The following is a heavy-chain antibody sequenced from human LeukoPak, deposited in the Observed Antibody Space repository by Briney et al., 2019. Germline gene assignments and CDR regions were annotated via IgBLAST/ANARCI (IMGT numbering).Heavy chain of an antibody. CDR1: GGSISTYY. V-gene: IGHV4-59*01. CDR3: ARGGGYYTSGSYLGY. Sequence: SETLSLTCTVSGGSISTYYWSWIRQPPGKGLEWIGYIYHRGSANYNPSLKSRVAVSLDTSKNQFSLKPSSVTAADTAMYYCARGGGYYTSGSYLGYWGRGTLVTVSS. J-gene: IGHJ4*02. CDR2: IYHRGSA. D-gene: IGHD3-10*01.